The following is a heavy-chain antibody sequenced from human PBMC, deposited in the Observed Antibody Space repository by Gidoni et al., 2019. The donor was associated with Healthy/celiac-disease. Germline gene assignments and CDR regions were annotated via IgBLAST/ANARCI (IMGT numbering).Heavy chain of an antibody. CDR3: ARDGERYCSGGSCYVAY. CDR2: IIPILGIA. J-gene: IGHJ4*02. D-gene: IGHD2-15*01. Sequence: QVQLVQSGAEVKKPGSWVKVSCKASGGTCSSYAISWVRQAPGQGLEWMGRIIPILGIANYAQKFQGRVTITADKSTSTAYMELSSLRSEDTAVYYCARDGERYCSGGSCYVAYWGQGTLVTVSS. V-gene: IGHV1-69*04. CDR1: GGTCSSYA.